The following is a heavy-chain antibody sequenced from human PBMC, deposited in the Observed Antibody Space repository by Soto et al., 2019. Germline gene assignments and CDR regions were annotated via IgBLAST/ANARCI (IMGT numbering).Heavy chain of an antibody. D-gene: IGHD2-15*01. Sequence: SQTLSLTCAISGDSVSSNSAAWNWIRQSPSRGLEWLGRTYYRSKWYNDYAVSVKSRITINPDTSKNQFSLQLNSVTPEDTAVYYCARDRHTGYCSGGSCLPSRFAPCGQGTPVPVSS. CDR2: TYYRSKWYN. V-gene: IGHV6-1*01. J-gene: IGHJ5*02. CDR3: ARDRHTGYCSGGSCLPSRFAP. CDR1: GDSVSSNSAA.